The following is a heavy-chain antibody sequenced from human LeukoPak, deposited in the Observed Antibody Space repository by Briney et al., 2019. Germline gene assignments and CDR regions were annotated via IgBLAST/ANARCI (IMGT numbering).Heavy chain of an antibody. D-gene: IGHD3-10*01. CDR3: ALQGGDARLTKLRGVVIHNFHF. CDR1: GYTFTSYG. V-gene: IGHV1-18*01. J-gene: IGHJ4*02. Sequence: GASVKVSCKASGYTFTSYGISWVRQAPGQGLEWMGWISAYNGNTNYAQKLRGRVIMTTHTSTSTAYMELRSLRSDDTAVYYCALQGGDARLTKLRGVVIHNFHFWGQGTLVTVSS. CDR2: ISAYNGNT.